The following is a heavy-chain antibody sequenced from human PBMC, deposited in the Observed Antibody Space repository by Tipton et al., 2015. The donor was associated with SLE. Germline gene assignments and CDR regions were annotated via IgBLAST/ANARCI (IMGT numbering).Heavy chain of an antibody. J-gene: IGHJ2*01. D-gene: IGHD1-26*01. V-gene: IGHV4-59*01. CDR1: GGSISSYY. Sequence: TLSLTCTVSGGSISSYYWSWIRQPPGKGLEWIGYIYYSGSTNYNPSLKSRVTISVDASKNQFSLKLSSVTAADTAVYYCARPGMGGWYFDLWGRGTLVTVSS. CDR2: IYYSGST. CDR3: ARPGMGGWYFDL.